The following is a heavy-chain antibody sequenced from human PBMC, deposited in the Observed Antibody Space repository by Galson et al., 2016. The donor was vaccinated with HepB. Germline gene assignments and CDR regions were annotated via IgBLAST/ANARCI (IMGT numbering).Heavy chain of an antibody. J-gene: IGHJ4*02. Sequence: ETLSLTCTVSGGSISSGDYYWSWIRQPPGKGLEWIGSIYYSGSTYYNPSLKSRVTISVDTSKNQFSLKLSSVTAADTAVYYCARRAATYDSSGYYYGADGDYWGQGTLVTVSS. CDR2: IYYSGST. CDR1: GGSISSGDYY. CDR3: ARRAATYDSSGYYYGADGDY. D-gene: IGHD3-22*01. V-gene: IGHV4-39*01.